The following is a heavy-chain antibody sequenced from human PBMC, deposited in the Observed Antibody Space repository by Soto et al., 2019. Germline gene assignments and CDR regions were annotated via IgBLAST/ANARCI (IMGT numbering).Heavy chain of an antibody. Sequence: ASVKVSCKASGYTFTSYAMHWVRQAPGQRLEWMGWINAGNGDTKYSQKFQGRVTITRDTSASTAYMELSSLRSEDTAVYYCARASGHSFKFDYWGQGTLVTVSS. CDR1: GYTFTSYA. CDR2: INAGNGDT. V-gene: IGHV1-3*01. D-gene: IGHD2-15*01. CDR3: ARASGHSFKFDY. J-gene: IGHJ4*02.